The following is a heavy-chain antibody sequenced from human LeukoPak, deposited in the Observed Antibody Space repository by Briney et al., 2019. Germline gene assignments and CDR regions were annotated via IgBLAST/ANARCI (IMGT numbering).Heavy chain of an antibody. CDR3: ASNRDIVVVPAANRGSYAFDI. V-gene: IGHV1-46*01. Sequence: ASVKVSCKASGYTFTSYYMHWVRQAPGQGLEWMGIINPSGGSTSYAQKFQGRVTMTRDTSTSTVYMELSSLRSEDTAVYYCASNRDIVVVPAANRGSYAFDIWGQGTMVTVSS. CDR2: INPSGGST. D-gene: IGHD2-2*01. J-gene: IGHJ3*02. CDR1: GYTFTSYY.